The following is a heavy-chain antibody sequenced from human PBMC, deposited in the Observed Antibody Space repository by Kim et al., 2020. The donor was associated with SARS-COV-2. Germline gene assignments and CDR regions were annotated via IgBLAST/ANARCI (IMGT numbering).Heavy chain of an antibody. CDR1: GFTFSSYD. D-gene: IGHD3-9*01. CDR2: IGTAGDT. CDR3: ARDRGDILTGYLGWYFDL. V-gene: IGHV3-13*01. J-gene: IGHJ2*01. Sequence: GGSLRLSCAASGFTFSSYDMHWVRQATGKGLEWVSAIGTAGDTYYPGSVKGRFTISRENAKNSLYLQMNSLRAGDTAVYYCARDRGDILTGYLGWYFDLWGRGTLVTFSS.